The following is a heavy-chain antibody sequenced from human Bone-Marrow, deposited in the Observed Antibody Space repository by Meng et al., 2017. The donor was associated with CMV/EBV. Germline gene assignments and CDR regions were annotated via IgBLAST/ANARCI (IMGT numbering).Heavy chain of an antibody. J-gene: IGHJ4*02. CDR1: GYTFTSYG. V-gene: IGHV7-4-1*02. Sequence: QVHQVQSASELKTSEASVKISCKATGYTFTSYGMNWVRQAPGQGLEWVGWINNNTGNPTYAQGFTGRFVFSLDTSVSTAYLQISSLEAEDTAVYFCARDNGANGFDYWGQGTLVTVSS. CDR3: ARDNGANGFDY. CDR2: INNNTGNP. D-gene: IGHD4/OR15-4a*01.